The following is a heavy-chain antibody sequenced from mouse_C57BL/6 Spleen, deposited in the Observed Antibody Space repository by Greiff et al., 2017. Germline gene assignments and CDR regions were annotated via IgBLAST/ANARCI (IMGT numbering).Heavy chain of an antibody. J-gene: IGHJ2*01. D-gene: IGHD1-1*01. CDR3: TRENYYYGSSYGLDY. Sequence: EVQLQQSGTVLARPGASVKMSCKTSGYTFTSYWMHWVKQRPGQGLAWIGAIYPGNSDTSYNQKFKGKAKLTVVTSASTAYMELSSLTNEDSAVYYCTRENYYYGSSYGLDYWGQGTTLTVSS. CDR2: IYPGNSDT. V-gene: IGHV1-5*01. CDR1: GYTFTSYW.